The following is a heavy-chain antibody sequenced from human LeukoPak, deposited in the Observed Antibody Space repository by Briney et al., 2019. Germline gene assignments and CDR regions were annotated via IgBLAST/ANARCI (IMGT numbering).Heavy chain of an antibody. Sequence: GSLRLSCAASGFTFSSYSMNWVRQAPGKGLEWVSYISSSSSTIYYADSVKGRFTISRDNAKNSLYLQMNSLRAEDTAVYYCAKGSKYSSNPMYFQHWGQGTLVTVSS. CDR3: AKGSKYSSNPMYFQH. CDR1: GFTFSSYS. J-gene: IGHJ1*01. V-gene: IGHV3-48*04. CDR2: ISSSSSTI. D-gene: IGHD6-13*01.